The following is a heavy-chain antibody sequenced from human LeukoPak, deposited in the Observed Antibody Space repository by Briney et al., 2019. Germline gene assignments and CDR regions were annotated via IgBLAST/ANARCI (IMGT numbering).Heavy chain of an antibody. CDR1: GYTFSTYD. CDR2: MNPNSGNT. Sequence: ASVKVSCKTSGYTFSTYDINWVRQAAGQGLEWMGWMNPNSGNTGFAQKFQGRATITRDTSITTAYLELSSPRSEDTAVYYCARAIRYQLLSDYWGQGTLVTVSS. V-gene: IGHV1-8*03. CDR3: ARAIRYQLLSDY. D-gene: IGHD2-2*01. J-gene: IGHJ4*02.